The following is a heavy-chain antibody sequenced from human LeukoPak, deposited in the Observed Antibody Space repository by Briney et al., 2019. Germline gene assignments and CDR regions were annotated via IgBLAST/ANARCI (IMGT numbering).Heavy chain of an antibody. J-gene: IGHJ3*02. CDR2: MNPNSGNK. CDR1: GYTFTSYD. V-gene: IGHV1-8*01. CDR3: ARVSVFVYAFDI. D-gene: IGHD3-16*02. Sequence: ASVKVSCKASGYTFTSYDINRVRQATGQGLEWMGWMNPNSGNKGYAQKFQGRVTMTRNTSISTAYMELSSLRSEDTAVYYCARVSVFVYAFDIWGQGTMVTVSS.